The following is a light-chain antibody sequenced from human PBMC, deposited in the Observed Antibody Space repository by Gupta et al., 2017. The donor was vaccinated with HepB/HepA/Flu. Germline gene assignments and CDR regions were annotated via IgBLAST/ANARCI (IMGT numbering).Light chain of an antibody. Sequence: ETVMTQSPATLSVSPGEGATLSCRASQSVSSNLAWYQQKPGQAPRLLIYGASTRATGIPARFSGSGSGTEFTLTITSLESEDFAVYYCQQHNNWPFAFGQGTKVDIK. J-gene: IGKJ3*01. CDR2: GAS. CDR3: QQHNNWPFA. V-gene: IGKV3-15*01. CDR1: QSVSSN.